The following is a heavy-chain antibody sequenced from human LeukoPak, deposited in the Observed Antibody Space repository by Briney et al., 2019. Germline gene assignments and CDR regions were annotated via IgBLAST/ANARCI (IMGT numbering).Heavy chain of an antibody. D-gene: IGHD3/OR15-3a*01. CDR2: ISYSGST. CDR1: GGSISGYF. Sequence: PSETLSLTCTVSGGSISGYFWSWIRQPPGKGLEWIGYISYSGSTNYNPSLKSRVTISVDTSKNHFSLKLSSVTAADTAVYYCARGGTGYYDLDYWGQGTLVTVSS. CDR3: ARGGTGYYDLDY. J-gene: IGHJ4*02. V-gene: IGHV4-59*01.